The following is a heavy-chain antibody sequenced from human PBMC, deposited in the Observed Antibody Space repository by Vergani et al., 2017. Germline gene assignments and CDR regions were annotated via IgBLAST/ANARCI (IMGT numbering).Heavy chain of an antibody. CDR2: MDYSGST. Sequence: QVQLQESGPGLVKPSETLSLPCTVSGDSVISTDYHWGWIRQPPGKGLEWIGSMDYSGSTSYNPSLEGRISLSFETPKNQFSLRLTSVTAADTAVYYCASKRGACRAAYCHSYDFWGPGALVGVSS. CDR1: GDSVISTDYH. J-gene: IGHJ4*02. V-gene: IGHV4-39*01. CDR3: ASKRGACRAAYCHSYDF. D-gene: IGHD2-15*01.